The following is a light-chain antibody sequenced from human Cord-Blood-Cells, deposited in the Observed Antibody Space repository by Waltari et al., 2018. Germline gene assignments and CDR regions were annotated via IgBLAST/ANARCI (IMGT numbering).Light chain of an antibody. CDR1: SSDVGSYNL. CDR2: EGS. J-gene: IGLJ3*02. Sequence: QSALTQPAPVSGSPGQSITISCTGTSSDVGSYNLVSWYLQHPGKAPKLMIYEGSKRPSGVSNRFSGSKSGNTASLTISGLQAEDEADYYCCSYAGSSTFVFGGGTKLTVL. V-gene: IGLV2-23*03. CDR3: CSYAGSSTFV.